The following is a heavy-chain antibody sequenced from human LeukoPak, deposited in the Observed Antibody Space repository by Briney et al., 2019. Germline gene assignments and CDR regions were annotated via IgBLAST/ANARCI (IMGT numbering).Heavy chain of an antibody. J-gene: IGHJ3*02. CDR1: GGSISSSSYY. D-gene: IGHD3-10*01. CDR3: ANPVRGAIDAFDI. V-gene: IGHV4-39*07. Sequence: SETLSLTCTVSGGSISSSSYYWGWIRQPPGKGLEWIGSIYYSGSTYYNPSLKSRVTISVDTSKNQFSLKLSSVTAADTAVYYCANPVRGAIDAFDIWGQGTMVTVSS. CDR2: IYYSGST.